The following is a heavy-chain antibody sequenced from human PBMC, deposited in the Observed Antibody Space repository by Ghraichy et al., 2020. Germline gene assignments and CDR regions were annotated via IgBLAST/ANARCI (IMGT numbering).Heavy chain of an antibody. J-gene: IGHJ4*02. CDR1: GDSVSSNSAA. CDR3: ARERSTSYGGIAALLLDY. CDR2: TYYRSKLYI. V-gene: IGHV6-1*01. D-gene: IGHD6-13*01. Sequence: SQTLSLTCAISGDSVSSNSAAWNWIRPSPSRGLQWLGRTYYRSKLYIDYAVFVKSRITINPDTSKNQFSLQLNSVTPEDTAMYYCARERSTSYGGIAALLLDYWGQGTLVTVSS.